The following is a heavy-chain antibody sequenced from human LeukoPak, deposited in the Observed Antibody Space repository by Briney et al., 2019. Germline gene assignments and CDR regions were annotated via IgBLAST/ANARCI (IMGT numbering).Heavy chain of an antibody. CDR3: AKAPTPVVAATLFHH. V-gene: IGHV3-23*01. D-gene: IGHD2-15*01. J-gene: IGHJ1*01. CDR1: GFTFSSYT. CDR2: ISGSSGNT. Sequence: PGGSLRLSCAASGFTFSSYTMSWVRQAPGKGLEWVSVISGSSGNTYYADPVKGRFTISRDNSKNKLYMQMNSLRAEDTAVYYCAKAPTPVVAATLFHHWGQGTLVTVSS.